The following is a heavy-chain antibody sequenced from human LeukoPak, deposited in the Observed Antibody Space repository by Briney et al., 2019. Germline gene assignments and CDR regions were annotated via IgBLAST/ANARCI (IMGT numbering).Heavy chain of an antibody. CDR2: INPNSGGT. V-gene: IGHV1-2*02. CDR3: ARVGRHDYYYGMDV. Sequence: GAPVKVSCKASGYTFTGYYMHWVRQAPGQGLEWMGWINPNSGGTNYAQKFQGRVTMTRDTSISTAYMELSRLRSDDTAVYCCARVGRHDYYYGMDVWGQGTTVTVSS. CDR1: GYTFTGYY. J-gene: IGHJ6*02.